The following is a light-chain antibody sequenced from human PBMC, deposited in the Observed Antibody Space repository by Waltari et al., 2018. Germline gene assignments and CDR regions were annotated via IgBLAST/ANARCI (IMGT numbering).Light chain of an antibody. CDR3: QKYDRLPAT. CDR1: QSVSRF. J-gene: IGKJ1*01. CDR2: GAS. V-gene: IGKV3-20*01. Sequence: EIVLTQSPGTLSLSPGERGTLSCRASQSVSRFLALYQQKPGQAPRLLIYGASTRATGIPDRFSGSGSGTDFSLTSSRLEPEDFAVYYCQKYDRLPATFGQGTKVEIK.